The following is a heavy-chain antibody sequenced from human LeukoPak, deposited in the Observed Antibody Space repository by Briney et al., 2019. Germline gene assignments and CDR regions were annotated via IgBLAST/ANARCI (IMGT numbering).Heavy chain of an antibody. CDR1: GYTFTSYG. CDR2: ISAYNGNT. D-gene: IGHD3-9*01. Sequence: ASVKVSCKASGYTFTSYGISWVRQAPGQGLEWMGWISAYNGNTNYAQKLQGRVTMTTDTSTSAAYMELRSLRSDDTAVYYCARSRNGHDILTGYYSPFDYWGQGTLVTVSS. J-gene: IGHJ4*02. CDR3: ARSRNGHDILTGYYSPFDY. V-gene: IGHV1-18*01.